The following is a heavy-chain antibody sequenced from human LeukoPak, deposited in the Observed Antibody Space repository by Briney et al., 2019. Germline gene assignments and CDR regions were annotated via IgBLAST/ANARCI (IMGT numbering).Heavy chain of an antibody. Sequence: ASVEVSCKASGYTFTGYYMHWVRQAPGQGLEWMGWINPNSGGTNYAQKFQGRVTMTRDTSISTAYMELSRLRSGDTAVYYCASRTTTVTTYSRFGAFDIWGQGTMVTVSS. D-gene: IGHD4-17*01. J-gene: IGHJ3*02. CDR2: INPNSGGT. V-gene: IGHV1-2*02. CDR3: ASRTTTVTTYSRFGAFDI. CDR1: GYTFTGYY.